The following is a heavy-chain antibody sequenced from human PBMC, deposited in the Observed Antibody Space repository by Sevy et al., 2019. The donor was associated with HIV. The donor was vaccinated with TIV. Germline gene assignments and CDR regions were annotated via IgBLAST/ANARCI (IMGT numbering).Heavy chain of an antibody. V-gene: IGHV3-64D*06. Sequence: GGSLRLSCSASGFTFRNYAMNWVRQAPGKELKYVSAISSDGGGTYYADSVRGRFTISRDNSKNTLYLQMRSLRVEDTAVYYCVNDPDYDFWRGDYGMDVWGQGTTVTVSS. D-gene: IGHD3-3*01. CDR1: GFTFRNYA. CDR3: VNDPDYDFWRGDYGMDV. J-gene: IGHJ6*02. CDR2: ISSDGGGT.